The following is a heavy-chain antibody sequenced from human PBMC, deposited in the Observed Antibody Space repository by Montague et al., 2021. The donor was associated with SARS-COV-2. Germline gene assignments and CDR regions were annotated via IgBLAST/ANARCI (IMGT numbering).Heavy chain of an antibody. V-gene: IGHV2-70*11. J-gene: IGHJ4*02. D-gene: IGHD4-23*01. Sequence: PALVKPTQTLTLTCTFSGFSLSTSGMCVSWIRQPPGKALEWPARIDWDDDKYYSTSLKTRLPISKDTSKNQVVLTMTNMDPVDTATYYCARTYYGGRPFDYWGQGTLVTVSS. CDR2: IDWDDDK. CDR3: ARTYYGGRPFDY. CDR1: GFSLSTSGMC.